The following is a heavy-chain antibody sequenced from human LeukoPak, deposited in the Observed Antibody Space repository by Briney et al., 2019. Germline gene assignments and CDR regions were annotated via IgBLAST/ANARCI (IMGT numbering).Heavy chain of an antibody. CDR2: ISGSGGST. Sequence: SGGSLRLSCAASGFSFSNHWMSWVRQAPGRGLEWVSAISGSGGSTYYADSVKGRFTISRDNSKNTLYLQMNSLRAEDTAVYYCAKELSYYDSSGYFDYWGQGTLVTVSS. J-gene: IGHJ4*02. V-gene: IGHV3-23*01. CDR1: GFSFSNHW. CDR3: AKELSYYDSSGYFDY. D-gene: IGHD3-22*01.